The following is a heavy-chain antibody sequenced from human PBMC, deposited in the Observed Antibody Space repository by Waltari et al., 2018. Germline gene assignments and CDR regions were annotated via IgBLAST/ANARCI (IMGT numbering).Heavy chain of an antibody. Sequence: QLQLQESGPGLVKPSETLSLTCTVSGGSISSSSYYWGWIRQPPGKGLEWIGSIYYSGSPYSNPSLKSRVTIAVDTSKNQFSLKLSSVTAADTAVYYCAIQGRITMVRGVDFDYWVQGTMVTVSS. D-gene: IGHD3-10*01. CDR3: AIQGRITMVRGVDFDY. V-gene: IGHV4-39*01. J-gene: IGHJ4*02. CDR2: IYYSGSP. CDR1: GGSISSSSYY.